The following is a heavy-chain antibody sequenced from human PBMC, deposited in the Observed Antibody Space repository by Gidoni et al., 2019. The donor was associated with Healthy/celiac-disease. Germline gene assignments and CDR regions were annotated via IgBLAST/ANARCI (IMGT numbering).Heavy chain of an antibody. Sequence: QVQLVESGGGVVQPGRYLSLSCAASGFTFSSYGMHWVRQAPGKGLEWVAVISYDGSNKYYADSVKGRFTISRDNSKNTLYLQMNSLRAEDTAVYYCAKIPSSSDYYGMDVWGQGTTVTVSS. CDR3: AKIPSSSDYYGMDV. CDR2: ISYDGSNK. V-gene: IGHV3-30*18. D-gene: IGHD2-2*02. J-gene: IGHJ6*02. CDR1: GFTFSSYG.